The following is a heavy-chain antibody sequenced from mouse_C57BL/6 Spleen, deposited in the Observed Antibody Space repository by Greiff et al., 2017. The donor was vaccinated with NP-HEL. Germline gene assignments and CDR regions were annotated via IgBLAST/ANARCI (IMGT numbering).Heavy chain of an antibody. D-gene: IGHD1-1*01. V-gene: IGHV1-76*01. CDR3: ARCGTTVVDWCFDV. J-gene: IGHJ1*03. CDR2: IYPGSGNT. Sequence: QVQLKQSGAELVRPGASVKLSCKASGYTFTDYYINWVKQRPGQGLEWIARIYPGSGNTYYNEKFKGKATLTAEKSSSTTYMQLSSLTSEDSAVYFCARCGTTVVDWCFDVWGTGTTVTVSS. CDR1: GYTFTDYY.